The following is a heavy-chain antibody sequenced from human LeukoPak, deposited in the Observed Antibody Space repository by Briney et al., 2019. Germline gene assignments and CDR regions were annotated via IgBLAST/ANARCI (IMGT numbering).Heavy chain of an antibody. Sequence: AASVKVSCKASGHTFTNYGVTWVRQAPGQGLEWMGWVNADKGNTNYARKFQDRVTISIDTSTTTAFMELRSLRSDDTAVYYCAKNRGGTWWDLVDYWGQGTLVTVSS. V-gene: IGHV1-18*01. D-gene: IGHD1-26*01. CDR2: VNADKGNT. CDR1: GHTFTNYG. CDR3: AKNRGGTWWDLVDY. J-gene: IGHJ4*02.